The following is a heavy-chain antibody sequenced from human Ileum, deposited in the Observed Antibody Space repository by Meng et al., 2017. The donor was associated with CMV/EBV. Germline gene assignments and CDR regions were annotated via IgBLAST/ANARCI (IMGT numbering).Heavy chain of an antibody. CDR2: ITTSGSTI. CDR3: ARHVGPYYYYGLDV. Sequence: GESLKISCAASGFTFSDFYMSWIRQAPGKGLEWVSHITTSGSTIYHADPVKGRFTISRDNARNSLFLQMHSLRAEDKAVYYCARHVGPYYYYGLDVWGQGTRVTVSS. D-gene: IGHD2-15*01. CDR1: GFTFSDFY. V-gene: IGHV3-11*04. J-gene: IGHJ6*02.